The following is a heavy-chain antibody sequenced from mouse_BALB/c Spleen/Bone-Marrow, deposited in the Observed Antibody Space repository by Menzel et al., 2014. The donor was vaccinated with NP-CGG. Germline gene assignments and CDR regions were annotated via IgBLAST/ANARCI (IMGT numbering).Heavy chain of an antibody. J-gene: IGHJ2*01. D-gene: IGHD1-1*01. CDR3: ARLNYYGSLGY. CDR1: GYTFSSYW. CDR2: ILPGSGST. Sequence: LVESGAELMKPGASVKISCKATGYTFSSYWIGWVKQRPGHGLEWIGEILPGSGSTNYNEKFKGKATFTADTSSNTAYMQLSSLTSEDSAVYYCARLNYYGSLGYWGQGTTLTVSS. V-gene: IGHV1-9*01.